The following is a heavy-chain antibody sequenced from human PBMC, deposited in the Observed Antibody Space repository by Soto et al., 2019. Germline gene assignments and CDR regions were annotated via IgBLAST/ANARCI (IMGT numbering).Heavy chain of an antibody. Sequence: QVQLMESGGGVVQPGRSLRLSCATSGFTYGHFGMHWARQAPGKGLEWVAVIWHDGSKKLYADSVKGRFTISRDDSKKTLDLQMNSLRVEDTAVYYCARDAYGTAGQGGAFDIWGQGTVVIVSS. CDR2: IWHDGSKK. CDR3: ARDAYGTAGQGGAFDI. D-gene: IGHD3-10*01. CDR1: GFTYGHFG. V-gene: IGHV3-33*01. J-gene: IGHJ3*02.